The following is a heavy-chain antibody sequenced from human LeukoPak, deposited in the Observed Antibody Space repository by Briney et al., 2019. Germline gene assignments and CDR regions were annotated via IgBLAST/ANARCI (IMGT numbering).Heavy chain of an antibody. V-gene: IGHV1-46*04. J-gene: IGHJ4*02. D-gene: IGHD6-13*01. CDR2: IDPSGGST. Sequence: GASVKVSCKASGYTFTSYYIHWVRQAPGQRLEWMGIIDPSGGSTNYPQKLQGRVTMTRDTSTSTVYMELSSLRSEDTAVYYCARGLSTSWQNFDYWGQGTLVTVSS. CDR3: ARGLSTSWQNFDY. CDR1: GYTFTSYY.